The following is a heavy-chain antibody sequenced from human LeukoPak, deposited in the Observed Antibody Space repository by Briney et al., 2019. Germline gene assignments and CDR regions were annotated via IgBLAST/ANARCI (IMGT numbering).Heavy chain of an antibody. D-gene: IGHD3-10*01. CDR2: IRYDGSNK. CDR1: GFTFSSYG. J-gene: IGHJ4*02. V-gene: IGHV3-30*02. CDR3: AKDLGYYGSGSYYNQWLFDY. Sequence: PGGSLRLSCAASGFTFSSYGMHWVRQAPGKGLEWVAFIRYDGSNKYFADSVKGRFTISRDNSKNTLYLQMNSLRAEDTAVYYCAKDLGYYGSGSYYNQWLFDYWGQGTLVTVSS.